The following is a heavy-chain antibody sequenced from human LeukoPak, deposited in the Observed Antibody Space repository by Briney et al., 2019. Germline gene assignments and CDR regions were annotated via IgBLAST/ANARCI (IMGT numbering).Heavy chain of an antibody. D-gene: IGHD3-3*01. CDR1: GGSISSYY. V-gene: IGHV4-59*01. Sequence: SETLSLTCTVSGGSISSYYWSWIRQPPGKGLEWVGYIYYSGSTNYNPSLKSRVTISVVTSKNQFSLKLSSVTAADTAVYYCARGRIGAIFGVDETPAYFDYWGQGTLVTVSS. J-gene: IGHJ4*02. CDR2: IYYSGST. CDR3: ARGRIGAIFGVDETPAYFDY.